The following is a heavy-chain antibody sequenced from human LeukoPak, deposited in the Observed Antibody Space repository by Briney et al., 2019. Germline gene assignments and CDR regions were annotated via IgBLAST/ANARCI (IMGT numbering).Heavy chain of an antibody. V-gene: IGHV1-69*13. CDR1: GGTFSSYS. Sequence: ASVKVSCKASGGTFSSYSISWVRQAPGQGLEWMGGIIPIFDTADYAQKFQGRVTITADESTSTAYMELSSLRSEDTAVFYCARISLGAIWGYYYGMDVWGQGTTVTVSS. D-gene: IGHD1-26*01. CDR3: ARISLGAIWGYYYGMDV. J-gene: IGHJ6*02. CDR2: IIPIFDTA.